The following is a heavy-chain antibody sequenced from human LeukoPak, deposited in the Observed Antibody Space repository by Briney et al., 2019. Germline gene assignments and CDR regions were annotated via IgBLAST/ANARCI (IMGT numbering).Heavy chain of an antibody. CDR3: ATTTRYGDYVWFDP. CDR1: GGSMSSYY. Sequence: SETLSLTCTVSGGSMSSYYWSWIRQPPGKGLEWIGYIYYSGSTNYNPSLKSRVTISVDTSKNQFSLKLSSVTAADTAVYYCATTTRYGDYVWFDPWGQGTLVTVSS. CDR2: IYYSGST. J-gene: IGHJ5*02. D-gene: IGHD4-17*01. V-gene: IGHV4-59*12.